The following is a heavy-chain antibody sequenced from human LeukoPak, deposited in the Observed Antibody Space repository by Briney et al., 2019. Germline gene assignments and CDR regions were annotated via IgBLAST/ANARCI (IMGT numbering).Heavy chain of an antibody. Sequence: PSETLSLTYTVSGGSISSYYWSWIRQPPGKGLEWIGYIYYSGSTNYNPSLKSRVTISVDTSKNQFSLKLSSVTAADTAVYYCARLRGQQLAPDYYYYYGMDVWGKGTTVTVSS. J-gene: IGHJ6*04. CDR3: ARLRGQQLAPDYYYYYGMDV. V-gene: IGHV4-59*01. D-gene: IGHD6-13*01. CDR1: GGSISSYY. CDR2: IYYSGST.